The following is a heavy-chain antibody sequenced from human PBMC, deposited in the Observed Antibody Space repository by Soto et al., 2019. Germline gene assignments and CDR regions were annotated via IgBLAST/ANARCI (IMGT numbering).Heavy chain of an antibody. J-gene: IGHJ5*02. CDR1: GFSFSTFA. V-gene: IGHV3-23*01. CDR2: ISGSGATT. CDR3: ARARHTEDISWSHNVERNYFDP. D-gene: IGHD6-13*01. Sequence: QPGGSLRLSCAASGFSFSTFAMNWVRQAPGKGLEWVSAISGSGATTYYADSVKGRFTISRDNSKDTLYLQMQSLRTEDTAVYYCARARHTEDISWSHNVERNYFDPWGQGTLVTVSS.